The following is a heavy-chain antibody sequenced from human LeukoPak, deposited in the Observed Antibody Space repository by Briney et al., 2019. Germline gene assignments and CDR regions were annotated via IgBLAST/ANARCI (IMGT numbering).Heavy chain of an antibody. CDR1: GGSFSGYY. CDR3: ARGYRYGDYYFDY. CDR2: INHSGST. J-gene: IGHJ4*02. D-gene: IGHD4-17*01. Sequence: SETLFLTCAVYGGSFSGYYWSWIRQPPGKGLEWIGEINHSGSTNYNPSLKSRVTISVDTSKNQFSLKLSSVTAADTAVYYCARGYRYGDYYFDYWGQGTLVTVSS. V-gene: IGHV4-34*01.